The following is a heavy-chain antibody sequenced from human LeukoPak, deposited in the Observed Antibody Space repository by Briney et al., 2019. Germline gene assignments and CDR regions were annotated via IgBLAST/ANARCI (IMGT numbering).Heavy chain of an antibody. Sequence: GGSLRLSCAASGLIFDNYWMSWDRQAPGKGLEWVANIKEDGSEKYYVDSVKGRFTISRDNAKNSLSLQMSSLRAEDTAEYYCARGRSLTYWGQGTLVTVSS. CDR1: GLIFDNYW. CDR3: ARGRSLTY. V-gene: IGHV3-7*03. D-gene: IGHD3-10*01. J-gene: IGHJ4*02. CDR2: IKEDGSEK.